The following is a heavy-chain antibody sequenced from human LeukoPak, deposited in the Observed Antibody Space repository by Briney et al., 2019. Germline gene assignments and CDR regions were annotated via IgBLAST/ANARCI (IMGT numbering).Heavy chain of an antibody. CDR1: GYTFTSYG. D-gene: IGHD6-6*01. J-gene: IGHJ4*02. Sequence: ASVKVSCKASGYTFTSYGISWVRQAPGQGLEWMGWISAYNGNTNYAQKLQGRVTMTTDTSTSTAYMELRSLRSDDTAVYYCAREEGESYSGAAPHFDYWGQGTLVTVSS. CDR2: ISAYNGNT. V-gene: IGHV1-18*01. CDR3: AREEGESYSGAAPHFDY.